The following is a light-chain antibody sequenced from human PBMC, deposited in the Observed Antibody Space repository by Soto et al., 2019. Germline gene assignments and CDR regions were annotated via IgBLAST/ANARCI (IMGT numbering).Light chain of an antibody. Sequence: QSALTQPASVSGSPGQSITISCTGTSSDVGAYNYVSWFQQHPGKAPTLIISEVSNRPSGVSNRFSGSKSGNAASLTISGLQAEVEADYFCFSFTTDWTHVFGTGTKLTVL. CDR1: SSDVGAYNY. CDR2: EVS. V-gene: IGLV2-14*01. J-gene: IGLJ1*01. CDR3: FSFTTDWTHV.